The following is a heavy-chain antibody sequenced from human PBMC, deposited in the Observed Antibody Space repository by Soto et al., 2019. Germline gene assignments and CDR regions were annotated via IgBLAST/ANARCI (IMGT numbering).Heavy chain of an antibody. J-gene: IGHJ6*02. CDR3: ARRGGDIAAPKGVYYYGMDA. V-gene: IGHV5-51*04. CDR2: IYPGDSDT. CDR1: GYSFTSYW. Sequence: GGSLKISCKGSGYSFTSYWIGWVRQMPGKGLEWMGIIYPGDSDTRYSPSFQGQVTISADKPISTAYLQWSSLKASDTAMYYCARRGGDIAAPKGVYYYGMDAWGQATPVTVS. D-gene: IGHD6-6*01.